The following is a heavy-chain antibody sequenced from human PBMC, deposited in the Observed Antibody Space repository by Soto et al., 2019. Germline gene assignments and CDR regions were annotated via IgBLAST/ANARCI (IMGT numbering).Heavy chain of an antibody. D-gene: IGHD2-15*01. CDR1: GGTFSSYT. V-gene: IGHV1-69*02. CDR2: IIPILGIA. J-gene: IGHJ2*01. Sequence: QVQLVQSGAEVQKPGSSVKVSCKASGGTFSSYTISWVRQAPGQGLEWMGRIIPILGIANYAQKFQGRVTITADKSTSTAYMELSSLRSEDTAVYYCARMKCSGGSCDWYFDLWGRGTLVTVSS. CDR3: ARMKCSGGSCDWYFDL.